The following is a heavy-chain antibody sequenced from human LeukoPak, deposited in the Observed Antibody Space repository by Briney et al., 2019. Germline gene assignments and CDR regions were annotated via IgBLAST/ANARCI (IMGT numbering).Heavy chain of an antibody. J-gene: IGHJ4*02. CDR1: GGTFSSYA. CDR3: ARVGDSYDSSGYGGNY. D-gene: IGHD3-22*01. CDR2: IIPILGIA. V-gene: IGHV1-69*04. Sequence: GASVKVSCKASGGTFSSYAISWVRQAPGQGLEWMGRIIPILGIANYAQKFQGRVTITADKSTGTAYMELSSLRSEDTAVYYCARVGDSYDSSGYGGNYWGQGTLVTVSS.